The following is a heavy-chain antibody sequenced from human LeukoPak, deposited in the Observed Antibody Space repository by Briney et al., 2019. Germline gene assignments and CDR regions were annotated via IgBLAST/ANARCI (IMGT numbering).Heavy chain of an antibody. CDR2: ISSSGSTI. J-gene: IGHJ4*02. CDR1: GFTFSSYE. Sequence: GGSLRLSCAASGFTFSSYEMNWVRKAQGKGLDWVSYISSSGSTIYYADSVKGRFTISRDNAKNSLYLQMNSLRAEDTAVYYCARPGSSGWYVNFDYWGQGTLVTVSS. D-gene: IGHD6-19*01. V-gene: IGHV3-48*03. CDR3: ARPGSSGWYVNFDY.